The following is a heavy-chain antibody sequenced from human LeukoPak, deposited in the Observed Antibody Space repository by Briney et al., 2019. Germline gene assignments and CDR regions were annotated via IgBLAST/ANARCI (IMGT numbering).Heavy chain of an antibody. D-gene: IGHD4-23*01. CDR2: IWYDGSNK. CDR1: GFTFSSYG. Sequence: GGSLRLSCAASGFTFSSYGMHWVRQAPGKGLEWVAVIWYDGSNKYYADSVKGRFTISRDNSKNTLYLQMNSLRAEDTAVYYCARERSTVAPPHPFDYWGQGTLVTVSS. V-gene: IGHV3-33*01. J-gene: IGHJ4*02. CDR3: ARERSTVAPPHPFDY.